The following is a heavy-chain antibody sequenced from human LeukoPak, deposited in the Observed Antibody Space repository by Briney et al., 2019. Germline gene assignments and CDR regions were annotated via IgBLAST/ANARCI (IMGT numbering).Heavy chain of an antibody. D-gene: IGHD6-19*01. V-gene: IGHV4-39*01. Sequence: SETLSLTCTVSGGSMSSSSYYWGWIRQPPGKGLEWIGSIYYSGSTYYNPSLKSRVTISVDTSKNQFSLKLSSVTAADTAVYYCARSYSSGWLGYFDYWGQGTLVTVSS. J-gene: IGHJ4*02. CDR2: IYYSGST. CDR3: ARSYSSGWLGYFDY. CDR1: GGSMSSSSYY.